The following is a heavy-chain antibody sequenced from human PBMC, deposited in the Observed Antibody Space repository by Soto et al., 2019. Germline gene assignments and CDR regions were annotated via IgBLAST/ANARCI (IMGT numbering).Heavy chain of an antibody. Sequence: SVKVSCKASGCTFSSYAISWVRRAPGQGLEWMGGIIPIFGTANYAQKFQGRVTITADESTSTAYMELSSLRSEDTAVYYCATCSGGSCYGAFDIWGQGTMVTVSS. CDR1: GCTFSSYA. D-gene: IGHD2-15*01. V-gene: IGHV1-69*13. J-gene: IGHJ3*02. CDR3: ATCSGGSCYGAFDI. CDR2: IIPIFGTA.